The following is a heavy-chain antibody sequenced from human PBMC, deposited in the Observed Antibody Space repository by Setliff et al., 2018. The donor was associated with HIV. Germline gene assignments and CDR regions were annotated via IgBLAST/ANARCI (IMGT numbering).Heavy chain of an antibody. Sequence: TLSLTCTVSGGSLSSATYYWSWIRQYPGKGLEWIGYIDYSGSAYYNTSLKRRITISRDTSKNQFSLKMNSVTAADTAVYYCAREGKTALVTKYFDYWGQGTQVTVSS. D-gene: IGHD5-18*01. CDR3: AREGKTALVTKYFDY. V-gene: IGHV4-31*03. J-gene: IGHJ4*02. CDR2: IDYSGSA. CDR1: GGSLSSATYY.